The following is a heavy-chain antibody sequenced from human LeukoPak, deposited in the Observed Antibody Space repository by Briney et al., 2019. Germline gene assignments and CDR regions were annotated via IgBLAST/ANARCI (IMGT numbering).Heavy chain of an antibody. CDR1: GYTFTSYG. D-gene: IGHD2-2*01. Sequence: ASVKVSCKASGYTFTSYGISWVRQAPGQGLEWMGWISAYNGNTNYAQKLQGRDTMTTDTSTSTAYMELRSLRSDDTAVYYCARDFPKGCSSTSCGYYYGMDVWGQGTTVTVSS. V-gene: IGHV1-18*01. CDR3: ARDFPKGCSSTSCGYYYGMDV. J-gene: IGHJ6*02. CDR2: ISAYNGNT.